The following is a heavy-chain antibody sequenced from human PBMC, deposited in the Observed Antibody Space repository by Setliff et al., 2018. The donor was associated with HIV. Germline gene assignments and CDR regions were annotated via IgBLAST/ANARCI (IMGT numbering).Heavy chain of an antibody. CDR3: ARVGRLHYLTPFYYYGMDV. CDR2: INPNSGST. Sequence: ASVKVSCKASGYTFTAYYIHWVRQAPGQGLEWMGRINPNSGSTNYAQNFQGGVTMTRNTSISTVNMELSSLRSEDTAVYFCARVGRLHYLTPFYYYGMDVWGQGTTVTVSS. J-gene: IGHJ6*02. V-gene: IGHV1-2*06. D-gene: IGHD4-4*01. CDR1: GYTFTAYY.